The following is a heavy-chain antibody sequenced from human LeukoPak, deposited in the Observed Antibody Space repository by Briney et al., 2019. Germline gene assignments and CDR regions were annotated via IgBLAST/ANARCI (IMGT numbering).Heavy chain of an antibody. CDR1: GFTFSDYY. CDR2: ISSSGSTI. CDR3: ASTIVVVTAIRGFDY. J-gene: IGHJ4*02. D-gene: IGHD2-21*02. Sequence: GGSLRLSCAASGFTFSDYYMSWIRQAPGKGLEWVSYISSSGSTIYYADSVKGRFTISRDNAKNSLYLQMNSPRAEDTAVYYCASTIVVVTAIRGFDYWGQGTLVTVSS. V-gene: IGHV3-11*04.